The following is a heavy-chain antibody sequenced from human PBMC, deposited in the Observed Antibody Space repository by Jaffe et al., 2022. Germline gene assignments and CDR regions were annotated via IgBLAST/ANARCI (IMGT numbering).Heavy chain of an antibody. J-gene: IGHJ4*02. D-gene: IGHD2-2*01. CDR2: INPNPGTT. Sequence: QVLLVQSGAEVKKPGASVRVSCKASGYSFTNYYIHWVRQAPGQGLEWMGIINPNPGTTASAPKFQGRLTMTRDTSTNTVYMELSSLRSEDTAVYYCSRGTSPPYCASTSCSGDYWGQGTVVAVSS. CDR1: GYSFTNYY. CDR3: SRGTSPPYCASTSCSGDY. V-gene: IGHV1-46*03.